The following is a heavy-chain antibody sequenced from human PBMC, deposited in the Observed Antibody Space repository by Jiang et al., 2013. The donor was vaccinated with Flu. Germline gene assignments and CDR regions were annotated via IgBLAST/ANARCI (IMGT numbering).Heavy chain of an antibody. D-gene: IGHD5-12*01. CDR2: ISYSGDT. CDR1: GGSGSISSNSYY. CDR3: ARHGRGYSGRYYFDY. V-gene: IGHV4-39*01. Sequence: KPSETLSLTCTVSGGSGSISSNSYYWGWIRQLPGKGPECIGSISYSGDTYYNPSLKSPVTISVDTSKTHFSLKLSSVAAADTAIYYCARHGRGYSGRYYFDYWGQGTLVTVSS. J-gene: IGHJ4*02.